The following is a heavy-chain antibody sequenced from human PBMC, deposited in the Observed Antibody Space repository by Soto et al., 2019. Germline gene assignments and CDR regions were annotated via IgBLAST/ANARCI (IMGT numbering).Heavy chain of an antibody. J-gene: IGHJ4*02. Sequence: GASVKVSCKAPGFTFTSSAVQWVRQARGQRLEWIGWIVVGSGNTNYAQKFQERVTITRDMSTSTAYMELSSLRSEDTAVYYCAAEYSGSYYSDYSSLPRTYYFDYWGQGTLVTVSS. CDR2: IVVGSGNT. CDR1: GFTFTSSA. CDR3: AAEYSGSYYSDYSSLPRTYYFDY. D-gene: IGHD1-26*01. V-gene: IGHV1-58*01.